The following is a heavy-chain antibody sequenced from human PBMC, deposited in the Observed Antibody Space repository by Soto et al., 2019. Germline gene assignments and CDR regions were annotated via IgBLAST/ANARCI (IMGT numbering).Heavy chain of an antibody. CDR3: AKKYAPTDYDFWSGYFRGGGGMDV. J-gene: IGHJ6*02. CDR1: GFTFSSYG. V-gene: IGHV3-30*18. CDR2: ISYDGSNK. D-gene: IGHD3-3*01. Sequence: QVQLVESGGGVVQPGRSLRLSCAASGFTFSSYGMHWVRQAPGKGLEWVAVISYDGSNKYYADSVKGRFTISRDNSKKTLYREIDSRRARDTAGDFSAKKYAPTDYDFWSGYFRGGGGMDVWGQGTTVTVSS.